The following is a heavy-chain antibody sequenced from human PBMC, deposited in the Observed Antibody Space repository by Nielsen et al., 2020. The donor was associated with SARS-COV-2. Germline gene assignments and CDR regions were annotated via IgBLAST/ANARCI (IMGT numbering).Heavy chain of an antibody. CDR2: IYHSGRT. V-gene: IGHV4-30-2*01. J-gene: IGHJ3*02. D-gene: IGHD3-16*01. Sequence: SDTLSPTCAVSGGSISSGAYSGTWIRQPPGKGLEWIGYIYHSGRTYYNPSLKSRVTISVDRSKNQFSLKLSSVTAADTAVYCCARGGRITFGGADDAFDIWGQGTMVTVSS. CDR3: ARGGRITFGGADDAFDI. CDR1: GGSISSGAYS.